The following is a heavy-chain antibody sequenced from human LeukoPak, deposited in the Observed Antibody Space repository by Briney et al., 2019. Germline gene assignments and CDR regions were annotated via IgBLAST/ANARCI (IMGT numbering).Heavy chain of an antibody. V-gene: IGHV4-30-2*01. CDR2: IYHSGST. J-gene: IGHJ6*03. D-gene: IGHD6-19*01. CDR3: AREVTAGYSSPDYYYYYYMDV. Sequence: PSETLSLTCTVSGGSISSGGYYWSWIRQPPGKGLEWIGYIYHSGSTYYNPSLKSRVTISVDRSKNQFSLKLSSVTAADTAVYYCAREVTAGYSSPDYYYYYYMDVWGKGTTVTVSS. CDR1: GGSISSGGYY.